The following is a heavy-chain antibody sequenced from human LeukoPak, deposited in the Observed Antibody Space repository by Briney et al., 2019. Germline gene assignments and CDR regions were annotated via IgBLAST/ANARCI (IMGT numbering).Heavy chain of an antibody. J-gene: IGHJ4*02. D-gene: IGHD2-8*01. Sequence: PGGSLRLSCAASGFTFSSYAMNWVRQAPGKGLEWVSSISGSGGSTYYADSVKGRFTISRDNSKNSLYLQMNSLRAEDTAVYYCARALIGYYFDYWGQGTLVTVSS. CDR3: ARALIGYYFDY. V-gene: IGHV3-23*01. CDR1: GFTFSSYA. CDR2: ISGSGGST.